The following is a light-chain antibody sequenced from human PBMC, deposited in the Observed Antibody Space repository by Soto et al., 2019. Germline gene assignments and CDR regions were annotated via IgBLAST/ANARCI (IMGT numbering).Light chain of an antibody. CDR2: NNN. Sequence: QSVLTQPPSASGTPGQRVTISCSGGSSNIGRNSVSWYQQVPGTAPKLIIFNNNERPSGIPARFSGSKSGASASLAIVGLQSEDEADYFCASWDDNLNGPLLFGGGTKLTVL. CDR3: ASWDDNLNGPLL. V-gene: IGLV1-44*01. CDR1: SSNIGRNS. J-gene: IGLJ2*01.